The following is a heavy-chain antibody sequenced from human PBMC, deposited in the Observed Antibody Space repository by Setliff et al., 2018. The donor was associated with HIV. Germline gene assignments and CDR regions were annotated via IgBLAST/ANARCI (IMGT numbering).Heavy chain of an antibody. CDR2: IYHNGNT. D-gene: IGHD4-17*01. CDR1: GGSISSSNW. V-gene: IGHV4-4*02. CDR3: ARDWRAYGVLGS. J-gene: IGHJ4*02. Sequence: SETLSLTCAVSGGSISSSNWWSWVRQPPGKGLEWIGEIYHNGNTNYGPSLKNRVTMSVDNSKNQFSLMVRSVTAADTAVYYCARDWRAYGVLGSWGQGMLVTVSS.